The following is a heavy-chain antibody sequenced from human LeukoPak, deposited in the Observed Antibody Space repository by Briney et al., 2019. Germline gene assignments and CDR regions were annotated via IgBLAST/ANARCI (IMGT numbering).Heavy chain of an antibody. CDR1: GGTFSSYA. D-gene: IGHD4-23*01. Sequence: GASVKVSXKASGGTFSSYAINWVRQAPGQGLEWMGGIIPIFGTANYAQKFQGRVTITTDESTSTAYMELSSLRSEDTAVYYCARGQVKFNYYYYYMDVWGKGTTVTVSS. CDR2: IIPIFGTA. V-gene: IGHV1-69*05. J-gene: IGHJ6*03. CDR3: ARGQVKFNYYYYYMDV.